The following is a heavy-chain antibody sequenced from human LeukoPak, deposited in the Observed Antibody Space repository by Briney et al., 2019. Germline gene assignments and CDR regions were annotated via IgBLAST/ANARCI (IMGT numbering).Heavy chain of an antibody. CDR1: GGSISSYY. J-gene: IGHJ4*02. CDR3: VLGYCSSTSCLSYYFDY. D-gene: IGHD2-2*01. V-gene: IGHV4-59*05. Sequence: SETLSLTCTVSGGSISSYYWSWIRQPAGKGLEWVGSIYYSGSTYYNPSLKSRVTISVDTSKNQFSLKLSSVTAADTAVYYCVLGYCSSTSCLSYYFDYWGQGTLVTVSS. CDR2: IYYSGST.